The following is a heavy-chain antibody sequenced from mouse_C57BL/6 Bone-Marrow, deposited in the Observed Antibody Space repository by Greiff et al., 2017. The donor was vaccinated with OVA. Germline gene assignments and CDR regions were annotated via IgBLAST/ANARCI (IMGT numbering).Heavy chain of an antibody. Sequence: VMLVESGAELARPGASVKLSCKASGYTFTSYGISWVKQRTGQGLEWIGEIYPRSGNTYYNEKFKGKATLTADKSSSTAYMELRSLTSEDSAVYFCARGGVYYYGSKYYFDYWGQGTTLTVSS. CDR1: GYTFTSYG. V-gene: IGHV1-81*01. J-gene: IGHJ2*01. CDR2: IYPRSGNT. CDR3: ARGGVYYYGSKYYFDY. D-gene: IGHD1-1*01.